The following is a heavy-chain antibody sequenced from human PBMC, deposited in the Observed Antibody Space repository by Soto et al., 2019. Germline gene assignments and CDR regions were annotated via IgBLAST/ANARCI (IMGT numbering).Heavy chain of an antibody. V-gene: IGHV1-58*01. CDR2: IVVGSGNT. D-gene: IGHD2-15*01. CDR3: AADSGGFSGMDA. CDR1: GFTFISSA. Sequence: SVKVSCKSSGFTFISSAVHWVRQARGQRLEWIGWIVVGSGNTNYAQKFQERVTITRDMSTSTAYMELSSLRSEDTAVYFCAADSGGFSGMDAWGQGTTVTVSS. J-gene: IGHJ6*02.